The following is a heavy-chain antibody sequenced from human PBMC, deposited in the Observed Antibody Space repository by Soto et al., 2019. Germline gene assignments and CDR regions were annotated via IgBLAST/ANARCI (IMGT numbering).Heavy chain of an antibody. V-gene: IGHV1-2*02. D-gene: IGHD6-13*01. J-gene: IGHJ3*02. CDR2: INPNRGDT. Sequence: QVSLVQSGAEVKKPGASVKVSCKAPGHTFNVYYLHWVRQAPGKGLEWIGKINPNRGDTNYGQRFRGRVSMTSDPSITTAYIDLRKLTSDDTAVYYCALERQLNSPADAFDIWGQGTMVTVSS. CDR3: ALERQLNSPADAFDI. CDR1: GHTFNVYY.